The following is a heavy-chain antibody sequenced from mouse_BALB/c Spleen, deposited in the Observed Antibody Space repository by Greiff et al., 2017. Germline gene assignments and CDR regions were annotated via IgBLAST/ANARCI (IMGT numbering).Heavy chain of an antibody. Sequence: QVQLKESGPGLVAPSQCLSITCTVSGFSLTSYGVHWVRQPPGKGLEWLGVIWAGGSTNYNPALMSRLSISKDNSKSKVFLKMKSLQTDDTAVYYCARERDWDDYFDDWGQGTTLTVSS. D-gene: IGHD4-1*01. J-gene: IGHJ2*01. CDR3: ARERDWDDYFDD. V-gene: IGHV2-9*02. CDR1: GFSLTSYG. CDR2: IWAGGST.